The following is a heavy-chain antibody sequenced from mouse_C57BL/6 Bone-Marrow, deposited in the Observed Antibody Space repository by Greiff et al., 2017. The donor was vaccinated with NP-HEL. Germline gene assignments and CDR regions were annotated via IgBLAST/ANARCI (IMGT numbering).Heavy chain of an antibody. CDR3: TREGLYYGSSYWYFDV. J-gene: IGHJ1*03. CDR2: ISSGGDYI. D-gene: IGHD1-1*01. V-gene: IGHV5-9-1*02. Sequence: EVHLVESGEGLVKPGGSLKLSCAASGFTFSSYAMSWVRQTPEKRLEWVAYISSGGDYIYYADTVKGRFTLSRDNARNTLYLQMSSLKSEDTAMYYCTREGLYYGSSYWYFDVWGTGTTVTVSS. CDR1: GFTFSSYA.